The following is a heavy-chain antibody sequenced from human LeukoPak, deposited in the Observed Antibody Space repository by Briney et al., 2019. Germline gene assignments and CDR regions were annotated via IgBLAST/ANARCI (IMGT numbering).Heavy chain of an antibody. J-gene: IGHJ6*03. Sequence: SETLSLTCAVYGGSFSGYYWSWLRQPPGKGLEWIGEINHSGSTNYNPSLKSRVTISVDKSKNQFSLKLSSVTAADTAVYYCARDRVDTAMPRVDYYYYYMDVWGKGTTVTVSS. CDR3: ARDRVDTAMPRVDYYYYYMDV. D-gene: IGHD5-18*01. CDR2: INHSGST. V-gene: IGHV4-34*01. CDR1: GGSFSGYY.